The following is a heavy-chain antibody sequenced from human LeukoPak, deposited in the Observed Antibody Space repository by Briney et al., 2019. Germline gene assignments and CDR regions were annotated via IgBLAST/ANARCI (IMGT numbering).Heavy chain of an antibody. CDR3: ARDRVVATSYYYGMDV. J-gene: IGHJ6*02. CDR2: IWYDGSNK. D-gene: IGHD5-12*01. V-gene: IGHV3-33*01. Sequence: GGSLRLSCAASGFTFSSYGMHWVRQAPGKGLEWVAVIWYDGSNKYYAGSVKGRFTISRDNSKNTLYLQMNSLRAEDTAVYYCARDRVVATSYYYGMDVWGQGTTVTVSS. CDR1: GFTFSSYG.